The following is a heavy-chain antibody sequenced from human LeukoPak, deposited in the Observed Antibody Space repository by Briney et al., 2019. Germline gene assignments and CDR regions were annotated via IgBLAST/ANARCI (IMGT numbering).Heavy chain of an antibody. V-gene: IGHV1-2*02. Sequence: GASVKVSCKASGYTFTGYYMHWVRQAPGQGLEWMGWINPNSGGTNYAQKFQGRVTMTRGTSISTAYMELSRLRSDDTAVYYCATYSSGWYPHDAFDIWGQGTMVTVSS. CDR3: ATYSSGWYPHDAFDI. J-gene: IGHJ3*02. CDR1: GYTFTGYY. CDR2: INPNSGGT. D-gene: IGHD6-19*01.